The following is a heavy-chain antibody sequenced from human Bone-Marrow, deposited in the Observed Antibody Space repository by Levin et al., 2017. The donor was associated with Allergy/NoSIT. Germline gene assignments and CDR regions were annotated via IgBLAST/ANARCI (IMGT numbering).Heavy chain of an antibody. CDR2: ISGSGGST. V-gene: IGHV3-23*01. CDR1: GFTFSSYA. Sequence: GESLKISCAASGFTFSSYAMSWVRQAPGKGLEWVSAISGSGGSTLYADSVKGRFTISRDNSKNTLYLQMNSLRAEDTAVYYCAKDRANWGYGFDIWGQGTMVSVSS. D-gene: IGHD7-27*01. CDR3: AKDRANWGYGFDI. J-gene: IGHJ3*02.